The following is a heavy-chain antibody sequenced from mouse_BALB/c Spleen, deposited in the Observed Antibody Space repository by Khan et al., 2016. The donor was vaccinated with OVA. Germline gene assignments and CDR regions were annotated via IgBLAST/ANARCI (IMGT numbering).Heavy chain of an antibody. D-gene: IGHD2-10*01. J-gene: IGHJ3*01. Sequence: DVMLVESGGGLVKPGGSLKLSCAASGFAFISYDMSWVRQTPERRLEWVATISSGGSYSYYPDSVKGRFTISRDIDRKTLYLQMSSLRSEDTASYYCARPSYYGNPWFTYWGQGTLVTVSA. CDR1: GFAFISYD. CDR2: ISSGGSYS. CDR3: ARPSYYGNPWFTY. V-gene: IGHV5-9*02.